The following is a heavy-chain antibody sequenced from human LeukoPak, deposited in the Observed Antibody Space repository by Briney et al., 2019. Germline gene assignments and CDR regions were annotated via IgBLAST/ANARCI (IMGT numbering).Heavy chain of an antibody. Sequence: GGSLRLSCAASGFTFSSYSMNRVRQAPGKGLEWVSSISSSSSYIYYADSVKGRFTISRDNAKNSLYLQMNSLRAEDTAVYYCARALGSTSCYDYWGQGTLVTVSS. J-gene: IGHJ4*02. V-gene: IGHV3-21*01. CDR2: ISSSSSYI. CDR3: ARALGSTSCYDY. CDR1: GFTFSSYS. D-gene: IGHD2-2*01.